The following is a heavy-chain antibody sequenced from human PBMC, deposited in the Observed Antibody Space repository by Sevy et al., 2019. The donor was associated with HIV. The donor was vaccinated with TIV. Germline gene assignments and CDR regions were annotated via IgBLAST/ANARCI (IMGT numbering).Heavy chain of an antibody. CDR2: FDPEDGET. CDR1: GYTLTELS. J-gene: IGHJ4*02. V-gene: IGHV1-24*01. CDR3: ATVPQYYYDSSGTHFDY. Sequence: ASVKVSCKVSGYTLTELSMHWVRQAPGKGLEWMGGFDPEDGETIYAQKFQGRVTMTEDTSTDTAYMELSSLGSEDTAVYYCATVPQYYYDSSGTHFDYWGQGTLVTVSS. D-gene: IGHD3-22*01.